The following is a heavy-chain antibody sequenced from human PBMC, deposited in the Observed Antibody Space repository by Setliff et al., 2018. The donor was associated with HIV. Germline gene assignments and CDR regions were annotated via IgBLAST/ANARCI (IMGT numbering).Heavy chain of an antibody. CDR2: IIPIIGTP. CDR3: AREDPRVSASHFDY. D-gene: IGHD2-8*01. J-gene: IGHJ4*02. CDR1: GGTFSSHA. Sequence: SVKVSCKASGGTFSSHAISWVRQAPGQGLEWMGGIIPIIGTPNYAQKFQGRVTITADESTSTAYMELSSLRSEDTAVYFCAREDPRVSASHFDYWGQGILVTVSS. V-gene: IGHV1-69*13.